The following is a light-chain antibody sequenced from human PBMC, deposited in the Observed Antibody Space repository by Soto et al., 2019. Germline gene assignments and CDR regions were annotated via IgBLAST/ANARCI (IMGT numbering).Light chain of an antibody. J-gene: IGKJ1*01. Sequence: DMQMTQSPSTLSASLGDRVTITCRASRNIERGSAWYQQKPGRAPKLLISDASTLEPGVPSRFSGGGSGTEFTLTISKLQADDFAIYCCQHCDTYWAFGPGTRVEVE. CDR3: QHCDTYWA. V-gene: IGKV1-5*01. CDR1: RNIERG. CDR2: DAS.